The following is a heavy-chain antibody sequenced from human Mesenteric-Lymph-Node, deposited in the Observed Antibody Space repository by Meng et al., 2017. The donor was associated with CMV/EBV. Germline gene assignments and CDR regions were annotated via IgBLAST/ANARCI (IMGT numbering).Heavy chain of an antibody. D-gene: IGHD2-2*01. CDR2: IRYDGTNK. CDR3: AKERVSAAVKHGDFDY. Sequence: SCGASGFTFSNYAMHWVRQAPGKGLEWVAIIRYDGTNKYYADSVKGRFTISRDNSKNTLFLQMNSLRAEDTAVYSCAKERVSAAVKHGDFDYWGQGTLVTVSS. V-gene: IGHV3-30*02. CDR1: GFTFSNYA. J-gene: IGHJ4*02.